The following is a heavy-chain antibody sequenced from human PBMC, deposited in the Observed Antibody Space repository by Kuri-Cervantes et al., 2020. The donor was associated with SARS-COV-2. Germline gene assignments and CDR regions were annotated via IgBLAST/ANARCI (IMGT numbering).Heavy chain of an antibody. CDR2: ISGSGGST. V-gene: IGHV3-23*01. J-gene: IGHJ4*02. CDR1: GFTFSSYA. D-gene: IGHD3-16*02. Sequence: LSLTCAASGFTFSSYAMSWVRQAPGKGLEWVSAISGSGGSTYYADSVKGRFTISRDNAKNTLYLQMNSLRAEDTAVYYCARDGGYRTSSSFDYWGQGTLVTVSS. CDR3: ARDGGYRTSSSFDY.